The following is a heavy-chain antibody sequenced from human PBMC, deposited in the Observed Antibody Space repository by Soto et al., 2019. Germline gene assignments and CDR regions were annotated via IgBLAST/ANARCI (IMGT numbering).Heavy chain of an antibody. D-gene: IGHD3-3*01. CDR1: GGSISSYY. CDR2: IYYSGST. V-gene: IGHV4-59*01. CDR3: SRGFNLESINNWFDP. Sequence: SETLSLTCTVPGGSISSYYGSWIRQPPGRGLEWVGYIYYSGSTNYNPSLRSRVTISVDTSKNQFSLKLSSVTAADKAVYYCSRGFNLESINNWFDPWGQGTLVTVSS. J-gene: IGHJ5*02.